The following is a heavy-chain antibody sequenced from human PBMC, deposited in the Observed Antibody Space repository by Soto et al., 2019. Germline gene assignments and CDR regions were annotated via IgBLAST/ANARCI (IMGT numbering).Heavy chain of an antibody. D-gene: IGHD2-15*01. V-gene: IGHV2-5*02. CDR1: GVSLTTSGVG. Sequence: QITLRESGPTLVQPTQTLTLTCTLSGVSLTTSGVGVGWIRQPPGKALEWLALIYWDDDKRVSPSLKIRLAITRDTSKNQVVMTMTDMAPVDTAIYYCAHRQRTVVVGAPFDLWGQGSQVTVSS. J-gene: IGHJ4*02. CDR2: IYWDDDK. CDR3: AHRQRTVVVGAPFDL.